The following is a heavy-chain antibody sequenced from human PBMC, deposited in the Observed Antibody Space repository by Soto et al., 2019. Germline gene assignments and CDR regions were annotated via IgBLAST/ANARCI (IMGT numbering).Heavy chain of an antibody. CDR1: GFPLSSYW. Sequence: EVQLVESGGGLVQPGGSLRCSCAASGFPLSSYWMTWVRQAPRKGLEWVANIKQEESEKNYVDSVKGRFTISRDNATCSVYLQMHSLGVKETATDYCTRVDWRLAPYVWGPGAMLSVSS. CDR2: IKQEESEK. D-gene: IGHD3-3*01. V-gene: IGHV3-7*04. CDR3: TRVDWRLAPYV. J-gene: IGHJ3*01.